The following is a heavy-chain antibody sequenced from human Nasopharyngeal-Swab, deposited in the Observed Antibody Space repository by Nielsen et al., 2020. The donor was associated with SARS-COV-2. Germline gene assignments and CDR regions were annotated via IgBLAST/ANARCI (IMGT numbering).Heavy chain of an antibody. CDR1: GFTFSSYS. Sequence: GESLKISCAASGFTFSSYSMNWVRQAPGKGLEWVSYISSSSSTIYYADSVKGRFTISRDNAKNSLYLQMNSLRAEDTAVYYCARPGDIVVVPAARDYYGMDVWGQGTTVTVSS. D-gene: IGHD2-2*01. V-gene: IGHV3-48*04. CDR2: ISSSSSTI. CDR3: ARPGDIVVVPAARDYYGMDV. J-gene: IGHJ6*02.